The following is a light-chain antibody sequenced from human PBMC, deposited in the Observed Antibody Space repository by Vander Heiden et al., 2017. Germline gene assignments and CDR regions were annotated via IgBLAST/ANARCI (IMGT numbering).Light chain of an antibody. J-gene: IGKJ5*01. CDR3: LQGDSSPIT. CDR2: AAY. V-gene: IGKV1-39*01. Sequence: IQMTHYPPSPSASVGDRVTITCRATQAIRNYLNWYQQKPGKAPKVLIYAAYSLHSGVPYRFGGGGSGTDFTLTISSLQPDDFATYYCLQGDSSPITFGQGTRVEIK. CDR1: QAIRNY.